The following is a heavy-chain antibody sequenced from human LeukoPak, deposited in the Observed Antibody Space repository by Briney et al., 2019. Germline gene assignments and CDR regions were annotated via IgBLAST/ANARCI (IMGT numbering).Heavy chain of an antibody. CDR2: ISGSGGST. CDR1: GFTFSSYA. V-gene: IGHV3-23*01. CDR3: AKDYSGYSYDYFDY. J-gene: IGHJ4*02. D-gene: IGHD5-18*01. Sequence: GGSLRVSCAASGFTFSSYAMSWVRPAPGKGLEGVSAISGSGGSTYYADSVKGRFTISRDNPKNTLYLQMNSLRAEDTAVYYCAKDYSGYSYDYFDYWGQGSLVTVSS.